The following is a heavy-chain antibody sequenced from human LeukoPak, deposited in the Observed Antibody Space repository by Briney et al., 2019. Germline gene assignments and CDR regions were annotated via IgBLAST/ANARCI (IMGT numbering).Heavy chain of an antibody. CDR3: ARVYGSGSYTPSTYGMDV. CDR1: GFSLSTSGMC. CDR2: IDWDDDK. D-gene: IGHD3-10*01. V-gene: IGHV2-70*11. Sequence: SGPTLVNPTPTLTLTCTFSGFSLSTSGMCVSWIRQPPGKALEWLARIDWDDDKYYSTSLKTRLTIFKDTSKNQVVLTMTNMDPVDTATYYCARVYGSGSYTPSTYGMDVWGQGTTVTVSS. J-gene: IGHJ6*02.